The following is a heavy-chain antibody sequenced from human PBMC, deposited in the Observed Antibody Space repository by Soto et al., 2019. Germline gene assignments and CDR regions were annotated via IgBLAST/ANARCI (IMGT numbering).Heavy chain of an antibody. Sequence: ASVKVSCKVSGYTLTELSIHWVRQAPGKGLEWMGGFDPEDGETIYAQKFQGRVTMTEDTSTDTAYMELSSLRSEDTAVYYCATADGYGSGSYYHYGMDVWGQGTTVTVYS. CDR3: ATADGYGSGSYYHYGMDV. J-gene: IGHJ6*02. V-gene: IGHV1-24*01. D-gene: IGHD3-10*01. CDR2: FDPEDGET. CDR1: GYTLTELS.